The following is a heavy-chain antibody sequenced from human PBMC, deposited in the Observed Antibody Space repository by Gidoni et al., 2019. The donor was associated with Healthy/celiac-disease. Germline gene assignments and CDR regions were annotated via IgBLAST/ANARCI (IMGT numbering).Heavy chain of an antibody. V-gene: IGHV4-39*07. Sequence: QLQLQESGPGLVKPSETLSPTRPVPGGSISRSSYYWGWIRQPPGKGLEWIGSIYYSGSTYYNPSLKSRVTISVDTSKNQFSLKLSSVTAADTAVYYCARELDTDYWGQGTLVTVSS. J-gene: IGHJ4*02. D-gene: IGHD5-18*01. CDR3: ARELDTDY. CDR2: IYYSGST. CDR1: GGSISRSSYY.